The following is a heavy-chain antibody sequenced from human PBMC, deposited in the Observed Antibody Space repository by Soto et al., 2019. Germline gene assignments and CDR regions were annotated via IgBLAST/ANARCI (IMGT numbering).Heavy chain of an antibody. V-gene: IGHV3-23*01. Sequence: PWGSLRLSCAASGFTFISYAISFFRHSPLKWLEWVSAISGGGETTDYADSVKGRFAISRDNSKNTLYLQMNSLRTEDAAVYYCAKDKETYYDIWSGYPDFWGQGTLVTVSS. CDR1: GFTFISYA. J-gene: IGHJ4*02. CDR2: ISGGGETT. D-gene: IGHD3-3*01. CDR3: AKDKETYYDIWSGYPDF.